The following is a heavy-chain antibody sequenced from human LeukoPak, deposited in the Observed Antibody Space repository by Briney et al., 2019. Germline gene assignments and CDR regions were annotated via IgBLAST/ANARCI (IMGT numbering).Heavy chain of an antibody. CDR2: VSAYNGNT. J-gene: IGHJ6*03. V-gene: IGHV1-18*01. CDR1: GYTFVDYG. CDR3: ARDLMVRGRGYYMDV. D-gene: IGHD3-10*01. Sequence: ASVKVSCKPSGYTFVDYGCSWVRQAPGQGLEWMGWVSAYNGNTAYAQKLQGRVTMTTDASTSTAYMGMRSLRSDDTAVYYCARDLMVRGRGYYMDVWGKGTTVTVSS.